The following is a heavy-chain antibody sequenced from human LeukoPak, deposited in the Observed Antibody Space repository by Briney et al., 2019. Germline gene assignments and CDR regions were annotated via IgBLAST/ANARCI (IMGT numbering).Heavy chain of an antibody. CDR3: ARGLESSNYYYGMDV. Sequence: SETLSLTCAVYGGSFSGYYWSWIRQPPGKGLEWIGEINHSGSTNYNPSLKSRVTISVDTSKNQFSLKLSSVTAADTAVYYCARGLESSNYYYGMDVWVQGTTVTVSS. CDR1: GGSFSGYY. J-gene: IGHJ6*02. V-gene: IGHV4-34*01. CDR2: INHSGST. D-gene: IGHD6-13*01.